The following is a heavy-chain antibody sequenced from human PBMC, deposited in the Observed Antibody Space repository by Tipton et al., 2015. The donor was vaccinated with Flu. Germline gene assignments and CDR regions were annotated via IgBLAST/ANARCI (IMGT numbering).Heavy chain of an antibody. CDR1: GESISTGEYY. Sequence: TLSLTCKVSGESISTGEYYWNWIRQAPGKGLEWIGFIDDSGSPYYNPSLKGRVSISMDTSKNQFFLSLTSVTAEDTAVYFCARDRPILFARGAPRLGFYPWGQGTLVTVPS. CDR3: ARDRPILFARGAPRLGFYP. J-gene: IGHJ5*02. V-gene: IGHV4-30-4*01. CDR2: IDDSGSP. D-gene: IGHD3-10*01.